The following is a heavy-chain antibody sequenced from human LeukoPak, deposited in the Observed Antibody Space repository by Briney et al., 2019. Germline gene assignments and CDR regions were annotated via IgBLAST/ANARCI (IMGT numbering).Heavy chain of an antibody. D-gene: IGHD6-13*01. CDR3: ARGGVEYSSSWFVDY. CDR2: INHSGST. V-gene: IGHV4-34*01. CDR1: GGSFSGYY. Sequence: SETLSLTCAAYGGSFSGYYWSWIRQPPGKGLEWIGEINHSGSTNYNPSLKSRVTISVDTSKNQFSLKLSSVTAADTAVYYCARGGVEYSSSWFVDYWGQGTLVTVSS. J-gene: IGHJ4*02.